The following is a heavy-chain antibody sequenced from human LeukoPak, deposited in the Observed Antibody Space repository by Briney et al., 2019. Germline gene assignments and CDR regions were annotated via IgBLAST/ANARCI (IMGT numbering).Heavy chain of an antibody. D-gene: IGHD4-23*01. J-gene: IGHJ4*02. CDR3: ASDYGGNSVAAY. CDR1: GGSFSGYY. Sequence: SETLSLTCAVYGGSFSGYYWSWIRQPPGKGLEWIGEIKHSGSTNYNPSLKSRVTISVDTSKNQFSLKLSSVTAADTAVYYCASDYGGNSVAAYWGQGTLVTVSS. V-gene: IGHV4-34*01. CDR2: IKHSGST.